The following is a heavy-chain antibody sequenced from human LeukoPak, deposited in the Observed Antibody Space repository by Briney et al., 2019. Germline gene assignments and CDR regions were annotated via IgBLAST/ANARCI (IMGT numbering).Heavy chain of an antibody. V-gene: IGHV3-74*01. Sequence: GGSLRPSCAASGFTFSNHWMHWVRQAPGKGLVWVSRINSDGNSTSYADSVKGRFTISRDNAKNTLYLQMNSLRAEDTAVYYCARRRYCSSTNCYGDWFDPWGQGTLVTVSS. CDR2: INSDGNST. D-gene: IGHD2-2*01. CDR1: GFTFSNHW. CDR3: ARRRYCSSTNCYGDWFDP. J-gene: IGHJ5*02.